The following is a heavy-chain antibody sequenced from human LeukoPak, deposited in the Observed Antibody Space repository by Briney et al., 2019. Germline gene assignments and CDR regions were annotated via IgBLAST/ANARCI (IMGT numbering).Heavy chain of an antibody. Sequence: ASVKVSCKASGYTFTGYYMHWVRQAPGQGLEWMGWINPNSGGTNYAQKLQGRVTMTTDTSTSTAYMELRSLRSDDTAVYYCARVFATWYSSSRGWFDPWGQGTLVTVSS. CDR1: GYTFTGYY. D-gene: IGHD6-13*01. J-gene: IGHJ5*02. V-gene: IGHV1-2*02. CDR3: ARVFATWYSSSRGWFDP. CDR2: INPNSGGT.